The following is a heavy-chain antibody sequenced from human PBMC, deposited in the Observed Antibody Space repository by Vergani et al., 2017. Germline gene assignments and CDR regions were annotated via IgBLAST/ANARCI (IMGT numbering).Heavy chain of an antibody. CDR2: ISYDGSNK. CDR3: ATNLGSGTHDS. V-gene: IGHV3-30*03. D-gene: IGHD1-26*01. CDR1: GFTFSSYG. Sequence: QVQLVESGGGVVQPGRSLRLSCAASGFTFSSYGMHWVRQAPGKGLEWVAIISYDGSNKYYADSVKGRFTISRDNSKNTLYLQMNSLRAEDTAVYYCATNLGSGTHDSSSQGRIVTVPS. J-gene: IGHJ3*02.